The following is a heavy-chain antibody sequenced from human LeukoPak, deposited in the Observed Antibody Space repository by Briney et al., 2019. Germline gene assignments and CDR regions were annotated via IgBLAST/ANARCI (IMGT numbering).Heavy chain of an antibody. D-gene: IGHD6-6*01. CDR3: AREGGYSSSSGFDP. J-gene: IGHJ5*02. Sequence: ASVKVSCKASGYTFTGYYMHWVRQAPRQELEWMGWINPNSGGTNYAQKFQGRVTMTRDTSISTAYMELSRLRSDDTAVYYCAREGGYSSSSGFDPWGQGTLVTVSS. CDR1: GYTFTGYY. CDR2: INPNSGGT. V-gene: IGHV1-2*02.